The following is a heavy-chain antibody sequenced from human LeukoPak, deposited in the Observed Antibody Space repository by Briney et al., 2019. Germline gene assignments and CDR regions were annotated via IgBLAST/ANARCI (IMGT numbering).Heavy chain of an antibody. Sequence: GGSLRLSCAASGFTFSSYGMHWVRQAPGKGLEWVAVISYDGSNKYYADSVKGRFTISRDNAKNSLFLQMNSLRAEDTAVYYCARDRDPGYYDTNGYRRVNAFDIWGQGTMVTVSS. CDR2: ISYDGSNK. CDR3: ARDRDPGYYDTNGYRRVNAFDI. CDR1: GFTFSSYG. V-gene: IGHV3-30*03. J-gene: IGHJ3*02. D-gene: IGHD3-22*01.